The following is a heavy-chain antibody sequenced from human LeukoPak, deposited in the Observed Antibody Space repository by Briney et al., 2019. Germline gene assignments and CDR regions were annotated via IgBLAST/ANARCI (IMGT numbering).Heavy chain of an antibody. CDR3: VEGGIAPLNWFDP. D-gene: IGHD6-13*01. Sequence: ASVKVSCKASGGTFSSYAISWVRQAPGQGLEWMGGIIPMFNTTKYAQKLQDRVTITADKSTSTAYMELSSLRSEDTAVYYCVEGGIAPLNWFDPWGQGTLVTVSS. J-gene: IGHJ5*02. CDR2: IIPMFNTT. V-gene: IGHV1-69*06. CDR1: GGTFSSYA.